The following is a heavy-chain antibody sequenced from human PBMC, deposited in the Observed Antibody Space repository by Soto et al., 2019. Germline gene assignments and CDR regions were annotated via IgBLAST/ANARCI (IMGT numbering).Heavy chain of an antibody. CDR1: GFGFSGYS. Sequence: QVQLVESGGGVVQPGGSLRLSCLASGFGFSGYSMHWVRQAPGKGLDWVAVIKHDGSEIYYADSVKGRFTISKDDSKNTLHLQVNALRVDDTALYYCVRVGWGYSYGNGMDGWGQGTTVTVFS. CDR2: IKHDGSEI. D-gene: IGHD5-18*01. V-gene: IGHV3-30-3*01. J-gene: IGHJ6*02. CDR3: VRVGWGYSYGNGMDG.